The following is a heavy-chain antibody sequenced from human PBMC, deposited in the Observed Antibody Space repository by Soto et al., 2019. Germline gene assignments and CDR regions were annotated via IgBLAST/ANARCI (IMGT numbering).Heavy chain of an antibody. Sequence: PSETLSLACPVSAGSVASVASYCTWIRQRPGKGLEWIGYIYYSGSTYYSPSLKSRLSISLDTSKNQFSLRLSSVTAADTAMYYCARARLRAVYAFDIWGQGTMVTVSS. CDR1: AGSVASVASY. J-gene: IGHJ3*02. CDR3: ARARLRAVYAFDI. D-gene: IGHD5-12*01. V-gene: IGHV4-31*03. CDR2: IYYSGST.